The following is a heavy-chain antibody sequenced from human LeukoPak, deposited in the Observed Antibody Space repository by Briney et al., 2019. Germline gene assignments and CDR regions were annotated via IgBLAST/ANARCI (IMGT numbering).Heavy chain of an antibody. CDR1: GGSVSSGTFD. J-gene: IGHJ4*02. D-gene: IGHD2-8*02. V-gene: IGHV4-61*01. Sequence: KPSETLSLTCTVSGGSVSSGTFDWSWIRQPPGKGLEWIGYISDSVTTKYSPSLKTRVTISVDTSKNQFSLRLSSVTAADTAVYYCAKEIKRVLGVPGAPLDWGQGTLVTVSS. CDR3: AKEIKRVLGVPGAPLD. CDR2: ISDSVTT.